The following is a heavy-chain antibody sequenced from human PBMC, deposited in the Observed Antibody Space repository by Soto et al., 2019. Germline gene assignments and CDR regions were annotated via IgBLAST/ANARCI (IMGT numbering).Heavy chain of an antibody. CDR2: IYFDGST. Sequence: SGTPSLSCTVSGVSISGSVYYWGWIRQPPGKGLEYIGSIYFDGSTYYNPSLKSRVPISVDTSKNQFSLKLHSMTAADTAVYYCARPMYFFGSGSYPWLDPWGQGTLVTVSS. V-gene: IGHV4-39*01. CDR3: ARPMYFFGSGSYPWLDP. J-gene: IGHJ5*02. CDR1: GVSISGSVYY. D-gene: IGHD3-10*01.